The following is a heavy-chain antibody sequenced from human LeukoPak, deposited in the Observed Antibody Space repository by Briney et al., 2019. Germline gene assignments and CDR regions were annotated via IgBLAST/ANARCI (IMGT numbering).Heavy chain of an antibody. V-gene: IGHV4-39*07. D-gene: IGHD6-13*01. CDR3: GRGSGGYSSSWYGDY. CDR2: ISYSGNT. CDR1: GGSISRGSYY. Sequence: LSETLSLTCTVSGGSISRGSYYWGWIRQPPGKGLQWIGSISYSGNTYSNPSLASRVTMSVDTSKNQFSLKLSSVTAADTAVYYCGRGSGGYSSSWYGDYWGQGTLVTVSS. J-gene: IGHJ4*02.